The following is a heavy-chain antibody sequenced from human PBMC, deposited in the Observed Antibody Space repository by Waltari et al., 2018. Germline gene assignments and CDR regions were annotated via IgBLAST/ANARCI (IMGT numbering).Heavy chain of an antibody. D-gene: IGHD6-13*01. CDR3: TRGGRDSSWYWRD. J-gene: IGHJ4*02. CDR2: IKQDGSEK. CDR1: GLSFSIYW. V-gene: IGHV3-7*01. Sequence: EVQLVESGGGLAQPGGSLRLSCAASGLSFSIYWMTLVRQASGKGPEWVANIKQDGSEKYYMDSVKGRFTISRDNAKNSLYLQMNNLRVEDTAVYYCTRGGRDSSWYWRDWGQGTLVTVSS.